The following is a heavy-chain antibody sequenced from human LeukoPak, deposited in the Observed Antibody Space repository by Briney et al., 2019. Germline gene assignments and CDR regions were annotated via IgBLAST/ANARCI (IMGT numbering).Heavy chain of an antibody. CDR2: INPNSGGT. V-gene: IGHV1-2*02. D-gene: IGHD2-2*01. J-gene: IGHJ6*03. CDR1: GYTFTGYY. CDR3: ARTVPAATHYYYYYMDV. Sequence: ASVKVSCKASGYTFTGYYMHWVRQAPGQGLEWMGWINPNSGGTNYAQKFQGRVTMTRDTSTSTAYMELSRLRSDDTAVYYCARTVPAATHYYYYYMDVWGKGTTVTVSS.